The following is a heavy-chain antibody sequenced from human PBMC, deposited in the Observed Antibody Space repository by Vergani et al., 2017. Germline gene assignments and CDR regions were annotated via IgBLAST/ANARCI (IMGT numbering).Heavy chain of an antibody. J-gene: IGHJ4*02. CDR1: GFTFTAHG. D-gene: IGHD2-21*01. CDR3: AGLCGEDGLSRV. CDR2: ISRQNFRK. Sequence: EVQLLESGGGSAQPGESLRLSCVASGFTFTAHGLNWVRQAPGKGLEWVSGISRQNFRKHYADSVKGRFTISRDDSKNTVYLQINSLRAEDTALYYCAGLCGEDGLSRVWGQGNL. V-gene: IGHV3-23*01.